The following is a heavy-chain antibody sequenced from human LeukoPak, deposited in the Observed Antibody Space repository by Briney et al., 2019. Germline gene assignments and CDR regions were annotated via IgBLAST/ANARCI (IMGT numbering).Heavy chain of an antibody. J-gene: IGHJ4*02. D-gene: IGHD6-19*01. CDR3: ARDQGAVAGSVDY. CDR2: IYYSGST. Sequence: SETLSLTCTVSGGSISSSSYYWGWIRQPPGKGLEWIGSIYYSGSTYYNPSLKSRVTISVDTSKNQFSLKLSSVTAADTAVYYCARDQGAVAGSVDYWGQGTLVTVSS. CDR1: GGSISSSSYY. V-gene: IGHV4-39*02.